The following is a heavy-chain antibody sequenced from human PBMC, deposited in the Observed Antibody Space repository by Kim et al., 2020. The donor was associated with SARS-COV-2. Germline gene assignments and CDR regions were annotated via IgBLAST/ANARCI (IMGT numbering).Heavy chain of an antibody. V-gene: IGHV4-59*13. CDR1: GGSISSYY. CDR2: IYYSGST. Sequence: SETLSLTCTVSGGSISSYYWSWIRQPPGKGLEWIGYIYYSGSTNYNPSLKSRVTISVDTSKNQFSLKLSSVTAADTAVYYCARDWRGDSSSGFGYYYYGMDVWGQGTTVTVSS. D-gene: IGHD6-6*01. CDR3: ARDWRGDSSSGFGYYYYGMDV. J-gene: IGHJ6*02.